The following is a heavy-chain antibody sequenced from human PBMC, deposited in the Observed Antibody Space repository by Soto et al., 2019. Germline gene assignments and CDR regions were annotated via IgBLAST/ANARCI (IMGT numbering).Heavy chain of an antibody. D-gene: IGHD2-21*02. CDR2: ISGSGGST. Sequence: PGGSLSLSCAASGFTFSSYAMSWVRQAAGKGLEWVSAISGSGGSTYYAYSVKGRFTISRDNSKNTLYLQMNSLRAEDTAVYYCAKEYCGGDCSPFFDYWGQGTLVIVYS. V-gene: IGHV3-23*01. CDR1: GFTFSSYA. CDR3: AKEYCGGDCSPFFDY. J-gene: IGHJ4*02.